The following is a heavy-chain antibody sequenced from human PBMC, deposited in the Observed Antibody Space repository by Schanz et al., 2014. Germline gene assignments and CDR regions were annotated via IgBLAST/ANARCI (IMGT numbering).Heavy chain of an antibody. CDR3: ARGPSTGYSPGHNIGAYYYGMDV. D-gene: IGHD5-18*01. CDR2: ISPYNGNT. Sequence: QVQLVQSGAEVKKPGASVKVSCKASGYTFTSYGISWVRQAPGQGLEWMGWISPYNGNTNYAQKLQGRVTITADKTTHTDTMELTRTRTQHTAVYYCARGPSTGYSPGHNIGAYYYGMDVWGQGTTVTVSS. V-gene: IGHV1-18*01. J-gene: IGHJ6*02. CDR1: GYTFTSYG.